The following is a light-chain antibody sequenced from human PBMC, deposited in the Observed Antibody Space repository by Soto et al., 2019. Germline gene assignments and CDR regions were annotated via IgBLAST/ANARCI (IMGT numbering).Light chain of an antibody. CDR1: SSNIGSYF. CDR2: RNN. J-gene: IGLJ2*01. CDR3: AAWDDSLSGPV. Sequence: QSVLTQPPSASGTSGQRVTISCSGSSSNIGSYFVYWYQQLPGTAPKLLIYRNNQRPSGVPDRFSGSKSGTSASLAISGLRSEHEADYYCAAWDDSLSGPVFGGGTKVTVL. V-gene: IGLV1-47*01.